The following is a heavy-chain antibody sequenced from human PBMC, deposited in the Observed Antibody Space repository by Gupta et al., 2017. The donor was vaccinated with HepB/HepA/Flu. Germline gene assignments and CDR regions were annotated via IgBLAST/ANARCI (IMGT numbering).Heavy chain of an antibody. CDR1: GYTFTIYV. Sequence: QVQLVQSGSEVKKPGASVKVSCKASGYTFTIYVINCVRQATGQGLEWMGWMNPNSGNTGYAHKFQGRVTITRNTSISTAYMELSSLRSEDTAVYYCVKAAIRPRAYYFDYWGQGTRVTVSS. D-gene: IGHD2-2*02. CDR2: MNPNSGNT. CDR3: VKAAIRPRAYYFDY. V-gene: IGHV1-8*03. J-gene: IGHJ4*02.